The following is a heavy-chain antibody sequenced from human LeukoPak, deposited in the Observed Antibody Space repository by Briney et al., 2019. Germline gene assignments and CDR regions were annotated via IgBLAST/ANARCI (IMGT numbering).Heavy chain of an antibody. D-gene: IGHD5-18*01. CDR1: GFTFSSYG. J-gene: IGHJ4*02. CDR3: ARADPSGTAMVPGLGY. V-gene: IGHV3-30*12. CDR2: VSSDGSVT. Sequence: GGSLRLSCAASGFTFSSYGMHWVRQAPGKGLEWVAVVSSDGSVTYYIDSVKGRFTISRDNAKNSLYLQMNSLRAEDTAVYYCARADPSGTAMVPGLGYWGQGTLVTVSS.